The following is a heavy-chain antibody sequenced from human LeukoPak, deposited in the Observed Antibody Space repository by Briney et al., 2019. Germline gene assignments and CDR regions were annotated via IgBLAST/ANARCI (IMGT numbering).Heavy chain of an antibody. CDR2: ISYDGSNK. CDR3: AKIYQFGWLRLWDYFDY. Sequence: GGSLRLSCAASGFTFSSYGMHWVRQAPGKGLEWVAVISYDGSNKYYADSVKGRFTISRDNSKNTLYLQMNSLRAEDTAVYYCAKIYQFGWLRLWDYFDYWGQGTLVTVSS. V-gene: IGHV3-30*18. D-gene: IGHD5-12*01. J-gene: IGHJ4*02. CDR1: GFTFSSYG.